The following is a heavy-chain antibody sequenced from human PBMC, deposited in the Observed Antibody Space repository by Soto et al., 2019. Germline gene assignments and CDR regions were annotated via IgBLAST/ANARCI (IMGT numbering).Heavy chain of an antibody. CDR3: ARRGSGSYYDC. Sequence: EVQLLESGGGLVQPGGSLRLSCAASGFTFSSYAMRWVRQAPGKGLEWDLAISGSGDSTYYADSVKGRFTISRDNSKNTLYLQMNSLRAEDTAIYYCARRGSGSYYDCWGEGTLVTVSS. J-gene: IGHJ4*02. V-gene: IGHV3-23*01. D-gene: IGHD1-26*01. CDR2: ISGSGDST. CDR1: GFTFSSYA.